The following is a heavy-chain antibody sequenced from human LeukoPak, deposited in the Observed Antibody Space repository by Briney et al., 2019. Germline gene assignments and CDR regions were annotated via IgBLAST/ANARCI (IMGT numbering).Heavy chain of an antibody. D-gene: IGHD3-22*01. CDR3: AKDMGYDSSGYQYYYYYYGMDV. CDR2: ISWNSGSI. Sequence: QAGGSLRLSCAASGFTFSSYAMSWVRQAPGKGLEWVSGISWNSGSIGYADSVKGRFTISRDNAKNSLYLQMNSLRAEDTALYYCAKDMGYDSSGYQYYYYYYGMDVWGQGTTVTVSS. CDR1: GFTFSSYA. J-gene: IGHJ6*02. V-gene: IGHV3-9*01.